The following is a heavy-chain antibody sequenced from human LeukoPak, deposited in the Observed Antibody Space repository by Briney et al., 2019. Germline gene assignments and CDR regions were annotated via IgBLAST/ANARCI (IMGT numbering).Heavy chain of an antibody. D-gene: IGHD6-13*01. CDR3: ARIGAGSSRDY. CDR2: IVGSSST. J-gene: IGHJ4*02. Sequence: PGRSLRLSCTGFGFAFRDYAVSWVRQAPGKGLEWVSSIVGSSSTYYADSLKGRFTISRDNAKNSLYLQMNSLRAEDTAVYYCARIGAGSSRDYWGQGTLVTVSS. CDR1: GFAFRDYA. V-gene: IGHV3-69-1*01.